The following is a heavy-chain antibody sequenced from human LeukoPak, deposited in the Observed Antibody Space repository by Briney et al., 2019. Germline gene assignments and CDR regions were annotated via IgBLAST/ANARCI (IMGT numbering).Heavy chain of an antibody. V-gene: IGHV1-46*01. Sequence: ASVKVSCKASGYTFTSYYMHWVRQAPGQGLEWMGIINPSGGSTSYAQKFQGRVTMTRDTSTSTVYVELSSLRSEDTAVYYCARDCLIAAAGSYFDYWGQGTLVTVSS. CDR1: GYTFTSYY. D-gene: IGHD6-13*01. CDR3: ARDCLIAAAGSYFDY. CDR2: INPSGGST. J-gene: IGHJ4*02.